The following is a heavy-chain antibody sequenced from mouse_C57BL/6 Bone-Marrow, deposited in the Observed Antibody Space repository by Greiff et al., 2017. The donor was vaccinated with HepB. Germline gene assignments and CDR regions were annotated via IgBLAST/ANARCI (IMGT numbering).Heavy chain of an antibody. CDR2: IWSGGST. V-gene: IGHV2-2*01. CDR3: ARNFNWENYYAMDY. J-gene: IGHJ4*01. Sequence: VMLVESGPGLVQPSQSLSITCTVSGFSLTSYGVHWVRQSPGKGLEWLGVIWSGGSTDYNAAFISRLSISKDNSKSQVFFKMNSLQADDTAIYYCARNFNWENYYAMDYWGQGTSVTVSS. CDR1: GFSLTSYG. D-gene: IGHD4-1*01.